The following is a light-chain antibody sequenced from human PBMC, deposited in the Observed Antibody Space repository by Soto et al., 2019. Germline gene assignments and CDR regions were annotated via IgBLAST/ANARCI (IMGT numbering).Light chain of an antibody. J-gene: IGKJ1*01. CDR1: QSISSW. V-gene: IGKV1-5*03. CDR2: KAS. CDR3: QQYNSYSRK. Sequence: DIQMTQSPSTLSASVGDRVTITCRASQSISSWLAWYQQKPGKAPKLLIYKASSLESGVPSRFSGSRSGTEFNLTISSLQPDAFATDYCQQYNSYSRKFGQGTQVE.